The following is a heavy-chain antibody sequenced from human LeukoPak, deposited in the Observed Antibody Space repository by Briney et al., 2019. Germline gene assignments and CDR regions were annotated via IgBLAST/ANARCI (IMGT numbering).Heavy chain of an antibody. D-gene: IGHD3-22*01. CDR1: GGSISSSSYY. CDR2: IYYSGST. Sequence: SSETLSLTCTVSGGSISSSSYYWGWIRQPPGKGLEWIGSIYYSGSTYYNPSLKSRVTISVDTSKNQFSLKLSSVTAADTAVYYCARYSGYPKGYWFDPWGQGTLVTVSS. J-gene: IGHJ5*02. V-gene: IGHV4-39*07. CDR3: ARYSGYPKGYWFDP.